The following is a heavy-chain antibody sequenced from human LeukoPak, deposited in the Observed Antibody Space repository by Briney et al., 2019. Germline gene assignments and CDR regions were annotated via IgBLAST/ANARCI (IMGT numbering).Heavy chain of an antibody. D-gene: IGHD6-19*01. Sequence: GGSLRLSCAAPGFTFSSYSMNWVRQAPGKGLEWVSSISSSSSYIYYADSVKGRFTISRDNAKNSLYLQMNSLRAEDTAVYYCARDLYPVADPDAFDIWGQGTMVTVSS. CDR1: GFTFSSYS. J-gene: IGHJ3*02. CDR2: ISSSSSYI. V-gene: IGHV3-21*01. CDR3: ARDLYPVADPDAFDI.